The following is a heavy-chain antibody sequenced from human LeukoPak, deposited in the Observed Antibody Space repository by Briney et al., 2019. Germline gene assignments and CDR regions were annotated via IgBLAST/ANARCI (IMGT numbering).Heavy chain of an antibody. V-gene: IGHV4-59*08. CDR1: GGSISSYY. D-gene: IGHD4-17*01. Sequence: SETLSLTCTVSGGSISSYYWSWIRQPPGKGLEWIGYIYYSGSTNYNPSLKSRVTISVDTSKNQFSLKLSSVTAADTAVYYCARPTTGALWGYFDYWGQGTLVTVSS. CDR2: IYYSGST. J-gene: IGHJ4*02. CDR3: ARPTTGALWGYFDY.